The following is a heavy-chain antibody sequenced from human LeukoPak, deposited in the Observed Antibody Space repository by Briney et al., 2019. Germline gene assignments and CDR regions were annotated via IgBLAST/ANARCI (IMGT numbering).Heavy chain of an antibody. Sequence: SETLSLTCAVYGGSFSGYYWSWIRQPPGKGLEWIGEINHSGSTNYNPSLKSRVTISVDTSKNQFFLKLSSVTAADTAVYYCARGTVVYNFDYWGQGTLVTVSS. CDR3: ARGTVVYNFDY. CDR1: GGSFSGYY. J-gene: IGHJ4*02. CDR2: INHSGST. V-gene: IGHV4-34*01. D-gene: IGHD4-23*01.